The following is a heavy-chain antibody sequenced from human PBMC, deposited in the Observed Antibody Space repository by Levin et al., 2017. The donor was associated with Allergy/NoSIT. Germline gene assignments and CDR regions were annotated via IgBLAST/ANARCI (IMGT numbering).Heavy chain of an antibody. CDR1: GYNFADYW. D-gene: IGHD2-15*01. Sequence: KVSCQGSGYNFADYWIGWVRQRPGKGLEWMGMVYPGDSDLRYSPSFQGQVTFSADKSINTAYLQWSSLKASDTAMYYCARHPAYCSGGSCYNLYYLDYWGQGTLVTVSS. CDR2: VYPGDSDL. J-gene: IGHJ4*02. CDR3: ARHPAYCSGGSCYNLYYLDY. V-gene: IGHV5-51*01.